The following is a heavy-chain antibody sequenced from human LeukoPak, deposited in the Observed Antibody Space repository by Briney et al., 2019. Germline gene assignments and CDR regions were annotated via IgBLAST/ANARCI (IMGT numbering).Heavy chain of an antibody. CDR2: IIPIFGTA. Sequence: SVKVSCKASGGTFSSYAISWVRQAPGQGLEWTGGIIPIFGTANYAQKFQGRVTITADESTSTAYMELSSLRSEDTAVYYCARGLDCSSTSCRAADAFDIWGQGTMVTVSS. J-gene: IGHJ3*02. CDR3: ARGLDCSSTSCRAADAFDI. D-gene: IGHD2-2*01. CDR1: GGTFSSYA. V-gene: IGHV1-69*13.